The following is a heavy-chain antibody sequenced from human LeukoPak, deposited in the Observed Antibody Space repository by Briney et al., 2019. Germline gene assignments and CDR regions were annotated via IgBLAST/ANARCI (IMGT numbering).Heavy chain of an antibody. V-gene: IGHV3-48*01. CDR3: ARDSSGSYFPLIYYFDY. Sequence: PGGSLRLSCAASGFTFSSYSMNWVRQAPGKGLEWVSYISSSSSTIYYADSVKGRFTISRDNAKNSLYLQMNSLRAEDTAVYYCARDSSGSYFPLIYYFDYWGQGTLVTVSS. CDR1: GFTFSSYS. J-gene: IGHJ4*02. CDR2: ISSSSSTI. D-gene: IGHD1-26*01.